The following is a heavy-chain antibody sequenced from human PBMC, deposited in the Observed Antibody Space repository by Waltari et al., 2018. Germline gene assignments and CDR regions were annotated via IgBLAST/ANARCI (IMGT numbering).Heavy chain of an antibody. CDR2: IRISAHGGTP. D-gene: IGHD3-16*01. CDR3: TRWADGVDDYFDY. Sequence: EVQLVESGGGLVEPGRSLRLSCTGSGFTFGGYGVSWFRQAPGKGLEWVGFIRISAHGGTPHYAASVKGRFTISRDDSNSIAYLQVNTLKTEDTALYYCTRWADGVDDYFDYWGQGTLVTVSS. CDR1: GFTFGGYG. V-gene: IGHV3-49*03. J-gene: IGHJ4*02.